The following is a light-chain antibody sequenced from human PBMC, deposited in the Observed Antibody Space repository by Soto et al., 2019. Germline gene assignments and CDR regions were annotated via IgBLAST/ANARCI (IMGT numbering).Light chain of an antibody. CDR2: GAS. V-gene: IGKV3-15*01. Sequence: EIVLTQSPATLSVSPGERATLSCRAGQSVSSDLAWYQQKPGQAPRLLIYGASTRAIGIPARFSGSGSGTEFTLTISSLQSEDFAVYYCQQYNNWPPTFGQGTRLEIK. CDR3: QQYNNWPPT. J-gene: IGKJ5*01. CDR1: QSVSSD.